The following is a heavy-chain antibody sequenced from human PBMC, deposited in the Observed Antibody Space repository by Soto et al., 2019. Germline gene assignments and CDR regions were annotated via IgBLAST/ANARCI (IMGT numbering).Heavy chain of an antibody. CDR2: INHSGST. V-gene: IGHV4-34*01. Sequence: QVQLQQWGAGLLKPAETLSLTCAVYGGSFSGYYWSWIRQPPGKGLEWIGEINHSGSTNYNTSLNSRVTISVDTSKNQFSLKLSSVTAADTAVYYCPRASYGSGRNFDYWGQGTLVTVSS. CDR1: GGSFSGYY. D-gene: IGHD3-10*01. J-gene: IGHJ4*02. CDR3: PRASYGSGRNFDY.